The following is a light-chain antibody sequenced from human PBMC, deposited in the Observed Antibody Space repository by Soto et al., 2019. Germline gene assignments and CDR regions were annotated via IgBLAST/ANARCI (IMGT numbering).Light chain of an antibody. Sequence: EIVLTQSPATLSLSPGERATLSCRASQYIGGYLAWYQLRPGQGPRLLIFGAASGATGIPDRVSGSGSGTDFTLTISRLEPEDFAVYYCQQRASWPLTFGGGTKVDIK. CDR3: QQRASWPLT. CDR2: GAA. CDR1: QYIGGY. J-gene: IGKJ4*01. V-gene: IGKV3-11*01.